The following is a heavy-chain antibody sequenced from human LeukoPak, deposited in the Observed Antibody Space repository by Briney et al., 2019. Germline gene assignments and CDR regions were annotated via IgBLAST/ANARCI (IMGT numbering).Heavy chain of an antibody. CDR2: INHSGST. Sequence: SETLSLTCTVSGYSISSGYYWGWIRQPPGKGLEWIGEINHSGSTNYNPSLKSRVTISVDTSKNQFSLKLSSVTAADTAVYYCARGHRFLYYYDSSGYYPLDYWGQGTLVTVSS. CDR3: ARGHRFLYYYDSSGYYPLDY. V-gene: IGHV4-38-2*02. J-gene: IGHJ4*02. CDR1: GYSISSGYY. D-gene: IGHD3-22*01.